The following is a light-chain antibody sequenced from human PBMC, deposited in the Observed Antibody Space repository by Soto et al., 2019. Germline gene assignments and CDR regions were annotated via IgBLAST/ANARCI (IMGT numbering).Light chain of an antibody. J-gene: IGKJ2*01. Sequence: EIVMTQSPATLSLSPGERATLSCRASQSVSSNLAWYQQKPGQAPRLLIYGASTRATGIPARFSGSGSGTEFTLTISSLQSEDFAVYYCQQYNSSPPYTFGQGTKLEIK. V-gene: IGKV3-15*01. CDR1: QSVSSN. CDR3: QQYNSSPPYT. CDR2: GAS.